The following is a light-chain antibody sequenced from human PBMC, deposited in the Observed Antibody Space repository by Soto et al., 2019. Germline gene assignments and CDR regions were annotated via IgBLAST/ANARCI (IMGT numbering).Light chain of an antibody. V-gene: IGLV1-40*01. CDR2: DNN. CDR1: SSNIGAGYD. Sequence: QSVLTQPPSVSGAPGQRVTISCTGSSSNIGAGYDVHWYQQLPGTAPKLLIYDNNNRPSEVPDRFSGSKSGTSASLAIAGLQADDEADYYCQSYDSSLSGVVFGGGTKVTVL. CDR3: QSYDSSLSGVV. J-gene: IGLJ2*01.